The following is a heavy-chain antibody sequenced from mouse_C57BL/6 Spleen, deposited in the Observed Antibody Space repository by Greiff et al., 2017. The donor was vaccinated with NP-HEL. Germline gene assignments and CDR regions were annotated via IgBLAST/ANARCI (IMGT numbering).Heavy chain of an antibody. V-gene: IGHV1-69*01. Sequence: VKLVESGAELVMPGASVKLSCKASGYTFTSYWMHWVKQRPGQGLEWIGEIDPSDSYTNYNQKFKGKATLTVDTSSSTAYMQLSSLTSEDSAVYYCARNRGDHAMDYWGQGTSVTVSS. J-gene: IGHJ4*01. CDR1: GYTFTSYW. CDR3: ARNRGDHAMDY. CDR2: IDPSDSYT.